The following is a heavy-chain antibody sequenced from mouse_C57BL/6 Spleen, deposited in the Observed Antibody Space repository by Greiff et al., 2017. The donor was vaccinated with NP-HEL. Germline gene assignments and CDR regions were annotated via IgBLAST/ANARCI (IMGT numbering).Heavy chain of an antibody. J-gene: IGHJ1*03. CDR2: IDPSDSYT. CDR1: GYTFTSYW. V-gene: IGHV1-50*01. Sequence: VQLQQPGAELVKPGASVKLSCKASGYTFTSYWMQWVKQRPGQGLEWIGEIDPSDSYTNYNQKFKGKATLTVDTSSSTAYMQLSSLTSEDSAVYYCARLRYYGSPWYFDVWGTGTTVTVSS. CDR3: ARLRYYGSPWYFDV. D-gene: IGHD1-1*01.